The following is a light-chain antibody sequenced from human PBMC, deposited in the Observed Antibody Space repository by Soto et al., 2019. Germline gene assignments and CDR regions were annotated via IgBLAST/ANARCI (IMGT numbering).Light chain of an antibody. Sequence: QSALTQPASVSGSPGQSITISCTGTSSDVGGYNYVSWYQQHPGKAPKLMIYDVSNRPSGVSNRFSGSKYGNTASLTISGLQAEDEADYYCSSYTSSSTQVFGGGTKVTVL. CDR1: SSDVGGYNY. CDR3: SSYTSSSTQV. J-gene: IGLJ2*01. CDR2: DVS. V-gene: IGLV2-14*01.